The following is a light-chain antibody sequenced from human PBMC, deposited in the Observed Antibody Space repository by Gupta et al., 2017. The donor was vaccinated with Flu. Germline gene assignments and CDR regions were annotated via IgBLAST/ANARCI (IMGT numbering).Light chain of an antibody. V-gene: IGKV3-11*01. CDR3: QQRHESYS. CDR2: DTS. Sequence: EVVLTQSPATLSLPPGESSTLSCGASQSVSFYLAWFQQRPGQAPRLVIYDTSQRATGIPARCSGSGSGTDFTLTISSLEPEDSAVYYCQQRHESYSFGQGTKVEIK. J-gene: IGKJ2*03. CDR1: QSVSFY.